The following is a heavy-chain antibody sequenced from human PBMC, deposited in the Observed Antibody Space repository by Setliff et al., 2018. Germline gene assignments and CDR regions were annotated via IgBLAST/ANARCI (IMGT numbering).Heavy chain of an antibody. J-gene: IGHJ3*02. CDR3: ARDRFYNSWSGTSITAPHDAFDI. D-gene: IGHD3-3*01. Sequence: ASVKVSCKASGYTFTNYGVSWVRQAPGQGLEWMGWLSASNGNRNNAQKFQGRVTMTTDTSTNTVYLEVSSLRSEDTAVYFCARDRFYNSWSGTSITAPHDAFDIWGQGTMVTVSS. CDR2: LSASNGNR. V-gene: IGHV1-18*01. CDR1: GYTFTNYG.